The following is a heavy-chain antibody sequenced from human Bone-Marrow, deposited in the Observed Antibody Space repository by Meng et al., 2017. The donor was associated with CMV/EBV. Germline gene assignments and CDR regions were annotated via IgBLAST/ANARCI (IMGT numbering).Heavy chain of an antibody. Sequence: SETLSLTCTVSGGSISSYYWSWIRQPPGKGLEWIGYIYYSGSTNCNPSLKSRVTISVDTSKNQFSLKLSSVTAADTAVYYCARAWRFAGGYYVAARYYFDYWGQGTLVTVSS. J-gene: IGHJ4*02. V-gene: IGHV4-59*12. D-gene: IGHD3-22*01. CDR2: IYYSGST. CDR3: ARAWRFAGGYYVAARYYFDY. CDR1: GGSISSYY.